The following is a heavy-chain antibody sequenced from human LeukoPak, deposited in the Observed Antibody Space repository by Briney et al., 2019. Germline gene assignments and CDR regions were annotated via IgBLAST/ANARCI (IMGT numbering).Heavy chain of an antibody. CDR3: ARGVPTNYYDSSGYPGPYWYFDL. V-gene: IGHV1-18*01. J-gene: IGHJ2*01. CDR1: GYTFTSYG. Sequence: ASVKVSCKASGYTFTSYGISWVRQAPGQRLEWMGWISAYNGNTNYAQKLQGRVTMTTDTSTSTAYMEQRSLRSDDTAVYYCARGVPTNYYDSSGYPGPYWYFDLWGRGTLVTVSS. CDR2: ISAYNGNT. D-gene: IGHD3-22*01.